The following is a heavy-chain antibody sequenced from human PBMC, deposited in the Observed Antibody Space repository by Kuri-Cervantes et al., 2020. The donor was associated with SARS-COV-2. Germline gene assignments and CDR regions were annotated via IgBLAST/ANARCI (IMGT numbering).Heavy chain of an antibody. J-gene: IGHJ4*02. CDR2: VKTNSGNT. D-gene: IGHD2-21*01. CDR3: YCAPKEGFDS. Sequence: ASVKVSCKAPETTFPNYDSNWVRQATGQGLVWMGMVKTNSGNTLYAQFFQGRVTMTRDTSTSTVYLELSSLTSEDTAIYYCYCAPKEGFDSWGQGTLVTVSS. V-gene: IGHV1-8*01. CDR1: ETTFPNYD.